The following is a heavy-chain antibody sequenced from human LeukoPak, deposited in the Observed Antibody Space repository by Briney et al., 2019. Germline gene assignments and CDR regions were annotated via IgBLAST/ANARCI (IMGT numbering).Heavy chain of an antibody. CDR1: GFTFNDYW. CDR3: VRDCSSASLSSGCYYAMDV. J-gene: IGHJ6*04. V-gene: IGHV3-7*03. D-gene: IGHD2-2*01. CDR2: IKQDGSEK. Sequence: GGSLRLSCAASGFTFNDYWMTWVRQAPGKGLEWVAHIKQDGSEKYYVDSLKGRFTISRDNAKNSLFLQMSSLRAEDTAVYYCVRDCSSASLSSGCYYAMDVWGKGTTVTVSS.